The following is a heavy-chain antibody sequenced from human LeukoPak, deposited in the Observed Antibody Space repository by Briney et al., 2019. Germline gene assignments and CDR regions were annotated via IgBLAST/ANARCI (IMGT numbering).Heavy chain of an antibody. J-gene: IGHJ3*02. CDR2: INYSGRT. V-gene: IGHV4-39*07. CDR3: ARDLSGSFYYAFDI. D-gene: IGHD1-26*01. Sequence: GSLRLSCAASGFTFSSYWMSWVRQAPGKGLEWIGSINYSGRTYYNPSLKGRVTILVNTSKNQFFLKLSSVTAADTAVYYCARDLSGSFYYAFDIWGQGTMVTVSS. CDR1: GFTFSSYW.